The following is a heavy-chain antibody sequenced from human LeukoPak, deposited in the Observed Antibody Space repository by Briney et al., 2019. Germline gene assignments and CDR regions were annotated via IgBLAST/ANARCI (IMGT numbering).Heavy chain of an antibody. CDR2: VHYSGST. CDR1: GGSISSYY. Sequence: PSETLSLTCTVSGGSISSYYWSWIRQPPGKGLEWIGYVHYSGSTNYNPSLKSRVTISVDTSKNQFSLKLNSVTAADTAVYYCAREVRGQAWFDPWGQGTLVTVSS. CDR3: AREVRGQAWFDP. J-gene: IGHJ5*02. V-gene: IGHV4-59*01.